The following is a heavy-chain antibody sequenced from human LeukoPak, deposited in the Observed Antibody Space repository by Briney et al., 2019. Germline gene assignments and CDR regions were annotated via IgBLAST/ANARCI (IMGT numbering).Heavy chain of an antibody. CDR1: GGSISTSSYY. CDR2: IFYSGST. J-gene: IGHJ2*01. Sequence: SETLSLTCTVSGGSISTSSYYWGWVRQPPGKGLEWIGNIFYSGSTYYSPSLKSRVTISVDTSKNQFSLKLSSVTAADTAVYYCARDLLYYDSSGFGAEYWYFDLWGRGTLVTVSS. V-gene: IGHV4-39*07. D-gene: IGHD3-22*01. CDR3: ARDLLYYDSSGFGAEYWYFDL.